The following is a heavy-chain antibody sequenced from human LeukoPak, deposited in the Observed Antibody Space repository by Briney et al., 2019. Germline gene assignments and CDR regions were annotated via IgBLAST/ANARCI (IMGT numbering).Heavy chain of an antibody. V-gene: IGHV1-46*01. CDR3: TRVVGDCRGWYHFDY. D-gene: IGHD6-19*01. Sequence: ASVKVSCKASGYTFTTYYMHWVRQAPGQGLEWMANINPSDGSTNYAQKFQGRVTMTRDTSTSTVYMELSSLRSEDTAVYYCTRVVGDCRGWYHFDYWGQGTLVTVSS. CDR1: GYTFTTYY. CDR2: INPSDGST. J-gene: IGHJ4*02.